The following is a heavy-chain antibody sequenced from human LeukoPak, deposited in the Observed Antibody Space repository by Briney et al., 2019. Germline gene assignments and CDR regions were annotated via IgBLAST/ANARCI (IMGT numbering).Heavy chain of an antibody. CDR3: ARGGYYDILTGHEY. CDR1: GGTFSRYA. CDR2: IIPIFGKA. J-gene: IGHJ4*02. Sequence: SVKVSCKASGGTFSRYAISWVRQAPGQGLEWMGGIIPIFGKANYAKKFQGRATITTEESTSTAYMELSSLRSEDTAVYYCARGGYYDILTGHEYWGQGTLVTVSS. V-gene: IGHV1-69*05. D-gene: IGHD3-9*01.